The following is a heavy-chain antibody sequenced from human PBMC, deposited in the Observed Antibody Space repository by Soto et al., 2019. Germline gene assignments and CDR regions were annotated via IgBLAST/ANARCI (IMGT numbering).Heavy chain of an antibody. D-gene: IGHD3-16*01. V-gene: IGHV1-2*04. Sequence: ASVKVSCKASGYTFTGYYMHWVRQAPGQGLEWMGWINPNSGGTNYAQKFQGWVTMTRDTSISTAYMERSRLRTDDTAVYYCARKKGGGYYGMDVWGQGTTVTVSS. CDR1: GYTFTGYY. CDR3: ARKKGGGYYGMDV. CDR2: INPNSGGT. J-gene: IGHJ6*02.